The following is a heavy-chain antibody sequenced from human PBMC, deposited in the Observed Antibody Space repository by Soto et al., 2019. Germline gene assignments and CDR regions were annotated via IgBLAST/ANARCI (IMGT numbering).Heavy chain of an antibody. D-gene: IGHD4-17*01. Sequence: QVQLVESGGGVVQPGRSLRLSCAASGFTFSSYGMHWVRQAPGKGLEWVAVISYDGSNKYYADSVKGRFTISRDNSKNKLYLQMNSLRAEDTAVYYCAPHYGDLFDYWGQGTLVTVSS. CDR3: APHYGDLFDY. J-gene: IGHJ4*02. CDR1: GFTFSSYG. V-gene: IGHV3-30*03. CDR2: ISYDGSNK.